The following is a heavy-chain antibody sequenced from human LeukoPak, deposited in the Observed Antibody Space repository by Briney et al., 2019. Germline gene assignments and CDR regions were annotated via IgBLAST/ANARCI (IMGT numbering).Heavy chain of an antibody. CDR3: ARRGYSNYVPFDY. V-gene: IGHV5-51*01. CDR2: IYPGDADT. Sequence: GGSLPISCMGSGYSFIIYCIGWVRQMQGKGLGWMGIIYPGDADTRYSPSFQGQVSIPADNAISTAYLQWSSLKASDTTMYYCARRGYSNYVPFDYWGQGTLVTVSS. J-gene: IGHJ4*02. CDR1: GYSFIIYC. D-gene: IGHD4-11*01.